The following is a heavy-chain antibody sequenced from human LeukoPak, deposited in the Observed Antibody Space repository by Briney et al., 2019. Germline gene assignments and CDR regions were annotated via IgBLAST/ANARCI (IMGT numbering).Heavy chain of an antibody. CDR1: GGSISSYY. Sequence: NTSETLSLTCTVSGGSISSYYWSWIRQPPGKGLEWIGYIYYSGSTNYNPSLKSRVTISVDTSKNQFSLKLSSVTAADTAVYYCARRKRSSGYLRSYYMDVWGKGTTVTISS. CDR3: ARRKRSSGYLRSYYMDV. V-gene: IGHV4-59*01. CDR2: IYYSGST. D-gene: IGHD3-22*01. J-gene: IGHJ6*03.